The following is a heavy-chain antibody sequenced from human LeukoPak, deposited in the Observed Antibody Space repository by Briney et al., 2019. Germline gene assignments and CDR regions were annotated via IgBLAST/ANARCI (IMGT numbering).Heavy chain of an antibody. J-gene: IGHJ4*02. CDR1: GFTFSSYG. CDR2: ISYDGSNK. CDR3: ARAPNDILTGWIPYYFDY. V-gene: IGHV3-30*03. Sequence: GGSLRLSCAASGFTFSSYGMHWVRQAPGKGLEWVAVISYDGSNKYYADSVKGRFTISRDNSKNTLYLQMNSLRAEDTAVYYCARAPNDILTGWIPYYFDYWGQGTLVTVSS. D-gene: IGHD3-9*01.